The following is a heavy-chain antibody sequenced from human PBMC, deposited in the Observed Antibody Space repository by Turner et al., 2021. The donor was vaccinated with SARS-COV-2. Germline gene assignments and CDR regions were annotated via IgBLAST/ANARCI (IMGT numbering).Heavy chain of an antibody. D-gene: IGHD5-18*01. J-gene: IGHJ4*02. Sequence: QVPLVQSGSEVKKPGASLMVSCKASGYTFAGYYIHWVRPAPGKGLEWMGGIKPNSGGTNYAQRVQGRVTMTGDTSISTAYMELSTLRSDDTAVYYCARSGSWIQSLTVDYWGQGTLVTVSS. CDR3: ARSGSWIQSLTVDY. V-gene: IGHV1-2*02. CDR2: IKPNSGGT. CDR1: GYTFAGYY.